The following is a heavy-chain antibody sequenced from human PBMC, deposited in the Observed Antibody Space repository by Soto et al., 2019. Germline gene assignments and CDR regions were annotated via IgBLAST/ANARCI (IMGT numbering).Heavy chain of an antibody. Sequence: PSETLSLTCTVTGGSLSGYYWMWIRQPPGKGLEWMGYIYYSGGTNYNPSLQSRVTMSVDTSKNQFSLKLSSVTAADTAVYYCARARGRSCSGGSCYTIDYWGQGTQVT. CDR3: ARARGRSCSGGSCYTIDY. CDR2: IYYSGGT. J-gene: IGHJ4*02. CDR1: GGSLSGYY. D-gene: IGHD2-15*01. V-gene: IGHV4-59*01.